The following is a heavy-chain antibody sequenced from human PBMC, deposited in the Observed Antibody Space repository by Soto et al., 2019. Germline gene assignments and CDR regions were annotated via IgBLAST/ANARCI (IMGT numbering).Heavy chain of an antibody. V-gene: IGHV1-8*01. D-gene: IGHD2-15*01. CDR1: GYTFTSHD. CDR2: MNPNGGNT. J-gene: IGHJ5*02. CDR3: ARGKRGVVVAARWFDP. Sequence: QVQLVQSGAEVKKPGASVKVSCKASGYTFTSHDTNWVRQVTGKGLAWMRWMNPNGGNTGYAQKFQGRVTMTRNTSISTAYMELSSLRSEDTAVYYCARGKRGVVVAARWFDPWGQGTLVTVSS.